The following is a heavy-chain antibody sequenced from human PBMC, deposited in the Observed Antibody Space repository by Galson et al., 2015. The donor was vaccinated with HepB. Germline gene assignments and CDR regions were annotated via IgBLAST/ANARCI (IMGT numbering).Heavy chain of an antibody. CDR3: TTESGYCSSTSCYTSDY. CDR2: ISGSGGST. D-gene: IGHD2-2*02. V-gene: IGHV3-23*01. J-gene: IGHJ4*02. Sequence: SLRLSCAASGFTFSSYAMSWVRQAPGKGLEWVSAISGSGGSTYYADSVKGRFTISRDNSKNTLYLQMNSLRAEDTAVYYCTTESGYCSSTSCYTSDYWGQGTLVTVSS. CDR1: GFTFSSYA.